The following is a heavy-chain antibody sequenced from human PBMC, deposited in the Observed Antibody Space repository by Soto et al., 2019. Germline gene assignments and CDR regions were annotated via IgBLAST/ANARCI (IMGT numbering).Heavy chain of an antibody. CDR1: GFTFTSSA. CDR3: AADNAEENIRRYSSSWYPHYYGMDV. V-gene: IGHV1-58*01. CDR2: IVVGSGNT. Sequence: ASVKVSCKASGFTFTSSAVQWVRQARGQRLEWIGWIVVGSGNTNYAQKFQERVTITRDMSTSTAYMELSSLRSEDTAVYYCAADNAEENIRRYSSSWYPHYYGMDVWGQGTTVTVSS. D-gene: IGHD6-13*01. J-gene: IGHJ6*02.